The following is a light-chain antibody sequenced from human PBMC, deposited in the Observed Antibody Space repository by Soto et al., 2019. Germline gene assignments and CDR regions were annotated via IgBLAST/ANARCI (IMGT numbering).Light chain of an antibody. CDR2: KTS. J-gene: IGKJ2*01. CDR1: QRVSGW. CDR3: QQYNNLYT. V-gene: IGKV1-5*03. Sequence: DIQMTQSPSTLSASVGDRVTITCRASQRVSGWLAWYQQKPGKAPKLLIHKTSSLESDVPSRFSGSGSGTEFTLTISSLQPDDIATYYCQQYNNLYTFGQGTKLEIK.